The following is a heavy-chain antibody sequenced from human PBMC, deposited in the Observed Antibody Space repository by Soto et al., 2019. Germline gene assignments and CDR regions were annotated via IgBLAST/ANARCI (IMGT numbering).Heavy chain of an antibody. D-gene: IGHD3-9*01. CDR1: GGALSGDA. CDR2: IIPIFGTA. CDR3: ARGAVLRYFDWPPDAFDY. J-gene: IGHJ4*02. Sequence: PVNRSRKAAGGALSGDASSWGRHAQGQGLEWVGGIIPIFGTANYAQKFQGRVTITADESTSTAYMELSSLRSEDTAVYYCARGAVLRYFDWPPDAFDYWGQGTLVTVSS. V-gene: IGHV1-69*13.